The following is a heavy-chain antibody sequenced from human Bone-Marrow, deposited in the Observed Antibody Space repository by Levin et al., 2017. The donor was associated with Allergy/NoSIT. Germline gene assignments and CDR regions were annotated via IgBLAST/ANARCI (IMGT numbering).Heavy chain of an antibody. J-gene: IGHJ4*02. CDR1: GFTFSNYA. D-gene: IGHD2-21*02. V-gene: IGHV3-23*01. CDR3: SNSWSYCGSDCDTDLFDY. CDR2: INNNGRNT. Sequence: GESLKISCAASGFTFSNYAMSWVRQAPGKGLEWVSGINNNGRNTYYADSVKGRFTISRDNSKSTLYLQMSSLRAEDTAVYYCSNSWSYCGSDCDTDLFDYWGQGSLVTVSS.